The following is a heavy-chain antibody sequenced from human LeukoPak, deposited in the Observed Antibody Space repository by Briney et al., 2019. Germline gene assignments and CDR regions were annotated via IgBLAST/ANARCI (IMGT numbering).Heavy chain of an antibody. Sequence: GGSLRLSCAASGFTFSIYSMNWVRQAPGKGLEWVSSIGGSSTSIYHADSVKGRFIISRDNAKNSLYLQMNSLRAEDTAVYYCAKEAGQDYGALDAFDIWGQGTMVTVSS. CDR3: AKEAGQDYGALDAFDI. CDR2: IGGSSTSI. CDR1: GFTFSIYS. D-gene: IGHD4-17*01. V-gene: IGHV3-21*01. J-gene: IGHJ3*02.